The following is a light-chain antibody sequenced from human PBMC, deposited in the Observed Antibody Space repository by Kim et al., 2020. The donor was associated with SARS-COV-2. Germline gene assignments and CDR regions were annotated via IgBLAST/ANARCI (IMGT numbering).Light chain of an antibody. CDR1: QDFGSR. V-gene: IGKV1-5*03. CDR3: QQYYLYWT. Sequence: SASVGDRVTITCRASQDFGSRLAWFQQKPGKAPKLLMYEASTLQSGVPSRFGGGGSGTEFTLTISNLQPDDFATYYCQQYYLYWTFGQGTKVDIK. J-gene: IGKJ1*01. CDR2: EAS.